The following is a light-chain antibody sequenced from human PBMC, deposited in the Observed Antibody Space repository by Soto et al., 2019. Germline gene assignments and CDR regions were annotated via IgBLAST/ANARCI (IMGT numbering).Light chain of an antibody. CDR1: QSVSSN. Sequence: EIVMTQSPATLSVSPGERATLSCRASQSVSSNLAWYQQKPGQAPRLLIYGASTRATGIPARFSGSGSGTEFTLTISSLQSEDFAVYYWQQSNNWPPETFGQGTKV. J-gene: IGKJ1*01. CDR2: GAS. CDR3: QQSNNWPPET. V-gene: IGKV3-15*01.